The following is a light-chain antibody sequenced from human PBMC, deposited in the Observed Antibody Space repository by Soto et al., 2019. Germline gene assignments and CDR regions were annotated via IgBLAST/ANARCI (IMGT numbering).Light chain of an antibody. CDR2: GAK. V-gene: IGKV1-39*01. J-gene: IGKJ5*01. CDR1: QSISSH. CDR3: QQCHATPLT. Sequence: DIRMTQSPSSLSASVGDTATIXXRASQSISSHLNWDQQKPGTAPNIXSVGAKTLQRWVPSRFSGSGYVTDFTLTSTTLQPEDVGIYSCQQCHATPLTFGQGTRLDIK.